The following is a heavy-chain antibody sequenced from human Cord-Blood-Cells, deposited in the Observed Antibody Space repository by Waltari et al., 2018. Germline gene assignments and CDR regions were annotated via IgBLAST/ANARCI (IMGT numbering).Heavy chain of an antibody. CDR3: ARDQLVPEENYYGMDV. D-gene: IGHD6-13*01. Sequence: QVQLVQSGAEVKKPGASVKVSCKASGYTFTGYYMHWVRQAPGQGLEWMGWINPTSGGTNYAQKFQGWVTMTRDTSISTAYMELSRLRSDDTAVYYCARDQLVPEENYYGMDVWGQGTTVTVSS. CDR2: INPTSGGT. CDR1: GYTFTGYY. V-gene: IGHV1-2*04. J-gene: IGHJ6*02.